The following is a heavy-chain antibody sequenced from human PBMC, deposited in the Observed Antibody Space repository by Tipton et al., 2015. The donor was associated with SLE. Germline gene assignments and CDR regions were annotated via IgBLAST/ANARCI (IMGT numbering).Heavy chain of an antibody. V-gene: IGHV4-39*07. CDR1: GGSISSGSYY. D-gene: IGHD6-13*01. CDR2: IYHSGST. J-gene: IGHJ2*01. Sequence: TLSLTCTVSGGSISSGSYYWGWIRQPPGKGLEWIGSIYHSGSTYYNPSLKSRVTISVDTSKNQFSLKLSSVTAADTAVYYCARQYSTSNGYFDLWGRGTLATVSS. CDR3: ARQYSTSNGYFDL.